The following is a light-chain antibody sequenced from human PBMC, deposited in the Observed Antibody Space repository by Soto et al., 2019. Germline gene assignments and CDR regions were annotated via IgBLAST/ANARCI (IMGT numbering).Light chain of an antibody. J-gene: IGKJ1*01. Sequence: EIVLTQSPVTLSLSPGERATLSCRASQSVRSSYLAWYQQKPGQSPRLLIYGASSRATGIPDRFSGNGSGTDFTLTISRLEPEDFAIYYCQQYGSSRTFGQGTKVDIK. CDR3: QQYGSSRT. CDR2: GAS. CDR1: QSVRSSY. V-gene: IGKV3-20*01.